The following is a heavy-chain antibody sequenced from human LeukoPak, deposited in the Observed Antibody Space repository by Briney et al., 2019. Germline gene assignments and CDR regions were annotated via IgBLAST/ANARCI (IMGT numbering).Heavy chain of an antibody. J-gene: IGHJ5*02. D-gene: IGHD3-10*01. CDR2: INPNSGGT. Sequence: ASVKVSCKASGYTFTGNYMHWVRQAPGQGLEWMGRINPNSGGTNYAQKFQGRVTMTRDTSISTAYMEPSRLRSDDTAVYYCASIPLLWFGNNWFDPWGQGTLVTVSS. CDR3: ASIPLLWFGNNWFDP. CDR1: GYTFTGNY. V-gene: IGHV1-2*06.